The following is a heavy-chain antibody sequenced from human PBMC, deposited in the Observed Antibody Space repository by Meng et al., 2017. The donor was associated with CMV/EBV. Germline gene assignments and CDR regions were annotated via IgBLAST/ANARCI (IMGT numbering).Heavy chain of an antibody. Sequence: GGSLRLSCAASGFTFSSYGMHWVRQAPGKGLEWVAFIRYDGSNKYYADSVKGRFTISRDNSKNTLYLQMNSLGAEDTAVYYCAKDELHVSQNYDFWSGYSTGAFDIWGQGTMVTVSS. CDR1: GFTFSSYG. D-gene: IGHD3-3*01. CDR3: AKDELHVSQNYDFWSGYSTGAFDI. V-gene: IGHV3-30*02. CDR2: IRYDGSNK. J-gene: IGHJ3*02.